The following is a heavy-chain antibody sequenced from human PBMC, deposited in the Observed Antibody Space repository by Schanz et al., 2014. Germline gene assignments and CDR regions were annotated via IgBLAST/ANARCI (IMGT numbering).Heavy chain of an antibody. J-gene: IGHJ4*02. Sequence: QVQLVQSGAEVKKPGSPVKVSCKSSGGTFSSYAISWVRQAPGQGLEWMGWISPYNGNTNYAQKLQGRVTMTADTSTSTAYMDLRSLRSDDTAVYYCARDRLECGAECYSVEVFEIWGQGTLVIVSS. V-gene: IGHV1-18*01. CDR3: ARDRLECGAECYSVEVFEI. CDR2: ISPYNGNT. CDR1: GGTFSSYA. D-gene: IGHD2-21*01.